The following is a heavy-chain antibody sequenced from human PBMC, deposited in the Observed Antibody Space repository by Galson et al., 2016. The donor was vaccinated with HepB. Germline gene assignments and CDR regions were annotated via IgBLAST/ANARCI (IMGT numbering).Heavy chain of an antibody. Sequence: SLRLSCAASGFTFSDFYMAWIRQAPGKGLEYVSHISSGGRDTNYADSVKGRFTISRDNAKESLYLQMNSLRAEDTAVYYCARDRTSRAALDYWGQGTLVTVSS. CDR2: ISSGGRDT. J-gene: IGHJ4*02. CDR1: GFTFSDFY. V-gene: IGHV3-11*06. CDR3: ARDRTSRAALDY. D-gene: IGHD6-25*01.